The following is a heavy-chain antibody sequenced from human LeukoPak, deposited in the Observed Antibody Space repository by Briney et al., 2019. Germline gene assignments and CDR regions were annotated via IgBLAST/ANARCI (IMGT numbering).Heavy chain of an antibody. Sequence: GSLRLSCTASGFTFGDYAMSWFRQAPGKGLEWVGFIRSKAYGGTTEYAASVKGRFTISRDDSKSIAYLQMNSLKTEDTAVYYCTRPAYSSGWYVGGWFDPWGQGTLVTVSS. CDR1: GFTFGDYA. D-gene: IGHD6-19*01. V-gene: IGHV3-49*03. J-gene: IGHJ5*02. CDR3: TRPAYSSGWYVGGWFDP. CDR2: IRSKAYGGTT.